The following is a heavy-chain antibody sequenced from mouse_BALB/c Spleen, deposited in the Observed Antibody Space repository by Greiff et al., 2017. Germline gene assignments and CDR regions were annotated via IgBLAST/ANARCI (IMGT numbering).Heavy chain of an antibody. Sequence: EVQRVESGPSLVKPSQTLSLTCSVTGDSITSGYWNWIRKFPGNKLEYMGYISYSGSTYYNPSLKSRISITRDTSKNQYYLQLNSVTTEDTATYYCARYGGNYDAMDYWGQGTSVTVSS. J-gene: IGHJ4*01. CDR2: ISYSGST. CDR3: ARYGGNYDAMDY. D-gene: IGHD2-1*01. V-gene: IGHV3-8*02. CDR1: GDSITSGY.